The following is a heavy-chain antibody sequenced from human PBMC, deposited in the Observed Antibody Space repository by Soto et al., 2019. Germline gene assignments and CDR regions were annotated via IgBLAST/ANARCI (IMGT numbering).Heavy chain of an antibody. D-gene: IGHD3-3*01. CDR2: IYWDDDK. J-gene: IGHJ4*02. V-gene: IGHV2-5*02. CDR3: AHRVLRAVFGLVTTTAIYFDF. CDR1: GFSLTTSGVG. Sequence: QITLNESGPTVVKPTETLNLTCTFSGFSLTTSGVGVGWVRQSPGKAPEWLAFIYWDDDKRYSTSLKSRLTITKDNSKNQVVLTMANVDPADTATYYCAHRVLRAVFGLVTTTAIYFDFWGQGTPVVVSS.